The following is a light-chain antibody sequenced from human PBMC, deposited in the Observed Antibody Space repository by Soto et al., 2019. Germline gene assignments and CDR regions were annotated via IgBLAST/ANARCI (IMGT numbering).Light chain of an antibody. J-gene: IGKJ3*01. CDR3: QQYGSSPPA. Sequence: EIFMTQSLATLSLSPGSRATISWRALQSVSSKLAGYQQKLGQALRLLIYGASTRATVIRARFSGSGSGTEFTLTISRLEPEDFAVYYCQQYGSSPPAFGPGNQVDIK. CDR2: GAS. V-gene: IGKV3-20*01. CDR1: QSVSSK.